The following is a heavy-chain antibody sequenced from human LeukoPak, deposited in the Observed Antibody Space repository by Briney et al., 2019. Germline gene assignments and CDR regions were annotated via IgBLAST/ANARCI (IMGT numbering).Heavy chain of an antibody. CDR1: GFTFNDYA. CDR2: ISWNSGSI. CDR3: AKSYGSGSYYTLDY. V-gene: IGHV3-9*01. D-gene: IGHD3-10*01. Sequence: PGGSLRLSCAASGFTFNDYAMHWVRQAPGKGLEWVSGISWNSGSIGYAHSVKGRFTISRDNAKNSLYMQMNSLRAEDTALYYCAKSYGSGSYYTLDYWGQGTLVTVSS. J-gene: IGHJ4*02.